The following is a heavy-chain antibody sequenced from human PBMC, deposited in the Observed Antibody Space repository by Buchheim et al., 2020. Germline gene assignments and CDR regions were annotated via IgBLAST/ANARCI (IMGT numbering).Heavy chain of an antibody. CDR1: GGPFSGYY. CDR2: INHSGST. J-gene: IGHJ5*02. V-gene: IGHV4-34*01. D-gene: IGHD3-3*01. CDR3: ARGDYDFWSGTIRGFDP. Sequence: QVQLQQWGAGLLKPSETLSLTCAVYGGPFSGYYWSWIRQPPGKGLEWIGEINHSGSTNYNPSLKSRVTISVDTSKNQFSLKLSSVTAADTAVYYCARGDYDFWSGTIRGFDPWGQGTL.